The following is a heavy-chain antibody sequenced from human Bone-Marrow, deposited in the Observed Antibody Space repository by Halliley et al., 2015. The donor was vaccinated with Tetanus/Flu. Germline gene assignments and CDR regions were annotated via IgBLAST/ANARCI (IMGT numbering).Heavy chain of an antibody. CDR3: ARLELDWYFDV. J-gene: IGHJ2*01. CDR2: IDPSGSYT. D-gene: IGHD1-7*01. V-gene: IGHV5-10-1*01. Sequence: LGWMGRIDPSGSYTVYSPSFQGLITITADKSISTAYVQWNSLQASDTAMYYCARLELDWYFDVWGRGTPVTVSS.